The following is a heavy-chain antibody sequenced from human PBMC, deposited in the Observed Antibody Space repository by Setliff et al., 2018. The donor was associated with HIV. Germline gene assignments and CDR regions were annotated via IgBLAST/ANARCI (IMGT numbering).Heavy chain of an antibody. CDR3: ARVSRSGWFFDW. CDR2: FDPEDGET. Sequence: ASVKVSCKVSGYSRTDLSIHWVRQAPGKGLEWMGGFDPEDGETVYAQKVQDRVTMTKDTSTSTAYMALRSLRSDDTAVYYCARVSRSGWFFDWWGQGSLVTVSS. J-gene: IGHJ4*02. V-gene: IGHV1-24*01. D-gene: IGHD6-19*01. CDR1: GYSRTDLS.